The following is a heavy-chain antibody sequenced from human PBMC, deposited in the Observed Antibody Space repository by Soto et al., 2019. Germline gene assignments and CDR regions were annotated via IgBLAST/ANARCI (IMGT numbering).Heavy chain of an antibody. CDR2: IYVSMTT. CDR3: VRYGTKTVLDCFDH. J-gene: IGHJ5*02. D-gene: IGHD1-1*01. Sequence: CETLSLTSSVSGASISGFHWGWIRRSAGKGLEWIVRIYVSMTTDYNPSLKSRVMMSVDTSKKQFSLKLRSVTAADTAVYYCVRYGTKTVLDCFDHWGQGISVTVSS. CDR1: GASISGFH. V-gene: IGHV4-4*07.